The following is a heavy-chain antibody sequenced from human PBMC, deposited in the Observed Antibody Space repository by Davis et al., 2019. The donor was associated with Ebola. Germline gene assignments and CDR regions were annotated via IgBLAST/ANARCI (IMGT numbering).Heavy chain of an antibody. V-gene: IGHV3-9*01. Sequence: PAGSLRLSCAASGFTFDDYAMHWVRQAPGKGLEWVSGISWNSGSIGYADSVKGRFTISRDNAKNSPYLQMNSLRAEDTALYYCAKGIAAAVHFAFDIWGQGTMVTVSS. D-gene: IGHD6-13*01. CDR1: GFTFDDYA. CDR2: ISWNSGSI. CDR3: AKGIAAAVHFAFDI. J-gene: IGHJ3*02.